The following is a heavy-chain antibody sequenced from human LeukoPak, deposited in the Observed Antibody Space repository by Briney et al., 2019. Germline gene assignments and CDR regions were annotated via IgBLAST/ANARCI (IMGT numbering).Heavy chain of an antibody. CDR3: ALGRTYYYDSSGYSAKHAFDI. J-gene: IGHJ3*02. D-gene: IGHD3-22*01. V-gene: IGHV4-61*02. CDR1: GGSISSGSYY. CDR2: IYTSGST. Sequence: PSETLSLTCTVSGGSISSGSYYWRWIRQPAGKGLEWIGRIYTSGSTNYNPSLKSRVTISVDTSKNQFSLKLSSVTAADTAVYYCALGRTYYYDSSGYSAKHAFDIWGQGTMVTVSS.